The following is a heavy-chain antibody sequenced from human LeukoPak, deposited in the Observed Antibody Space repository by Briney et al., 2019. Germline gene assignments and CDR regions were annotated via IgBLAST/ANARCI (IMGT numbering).Heavy chain of an antibody. J-gene: IGHJ6*02. CDR2: ISYDGSNK. V-gene: IGHV3-30*18. CDR1: GFTFSSYG. D-gene: IGHD2-15*01. CDR3: AKDRSCENLGGSCYYYYYGMDV. Sequence: GGSLRLSCAASGFTFSSYGMHWVRQAPGKGLEWVAVISYDGSNKYYADSVKGRFTISRDNSKNTLYLQMNSLRAEDTAVYYCAKDRSCENLGGSCYYYYYGMDVWGQGTTVTVSS.